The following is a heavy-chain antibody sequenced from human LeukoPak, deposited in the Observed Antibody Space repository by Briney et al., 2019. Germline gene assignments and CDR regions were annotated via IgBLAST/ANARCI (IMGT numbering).Heavy chain of an antibody. Sequence: ASVKVSRKASGYTFTSNYMHWVRQAPGQGLEWMGIINPSGGSTSYAQKFQGRISMTRDTSTNTVYMELSSLRSEDTAVYFCAREQGSTMVRGPVDYWGQGTLVTVSS. CDR3: AREQGSTMVRGPVDY. CDR2: INPSGGST. V-gene: IGHV1-46*01. J-gene: IGHJ4*02. D-gene: IGHD3-10*01. CDR1: GYTFTSNY.